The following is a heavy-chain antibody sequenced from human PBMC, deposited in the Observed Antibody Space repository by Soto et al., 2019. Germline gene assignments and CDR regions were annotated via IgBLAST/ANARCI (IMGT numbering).Heavy chain of an antibody. CDR3: ARAGISMLTLDY. CDR1: GGSISSGGYY. J-gene: IGHJ4*02. V-gene: IGHV4-31*03. Sequence: SETLSLTCTVSGGSISSGGYYWSWIRQHPGKGLEWIGYIYYSGSTYYNPSLKSRVTISVDTSKNQFSLKLSSVTAADTAVYYCARAGISMLTLDYWGQGTLVTVSS. CDR2: IYYSGST. D-gene: IGHD2-8*01.